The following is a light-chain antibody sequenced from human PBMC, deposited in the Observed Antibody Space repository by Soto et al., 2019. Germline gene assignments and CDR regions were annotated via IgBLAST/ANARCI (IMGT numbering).Light chain of an antibody. CDR3: QQYYRLPFT. CDR1: QSVLYSSSNKSY. V-gene: IGKV4-1*01. CDR2: WAS. J-gene: IGKJ3*01. Sequence: DIVMTQSPDSLAASLGERATINCKSSQSVLYSSSNKSYLTWYQQKPGQPPKLLIYWASTRESGVPDRFSGSGSGTDFTLTISSLQAEDVAVYYCQQYYRLPFTFGPGTKVDIK.